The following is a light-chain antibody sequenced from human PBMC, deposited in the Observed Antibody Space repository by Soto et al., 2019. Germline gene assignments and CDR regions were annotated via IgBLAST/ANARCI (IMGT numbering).Light chain of an antibody. CDR2: EGS. CDR3: CSYASSSTYV. Sequence: QSVLTQPASVSGSPGQSITISCTGTSSDVGNYNHVSWYQHDPGKAPKLLIYEGSKRPSGVSDRFSGSKSGNTASLTISGLQAEDEADYYCCSYASSSTYVFGTGTKVTVL. CDR1: SSDVGNYNH. V-gene: IGLV2-23*01. J-gene: IGLJ1*01.